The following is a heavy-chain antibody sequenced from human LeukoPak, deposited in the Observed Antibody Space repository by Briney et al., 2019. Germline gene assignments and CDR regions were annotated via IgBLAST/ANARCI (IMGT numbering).Heavy chain of an antibody. D-gene: IGHD2-2*01. CDR3: AKDNPIEKVPGLGPGS. J-gene: IGHJ5*02. Sequence: GGSLRLSCAASGFTFSSYWMSWVRQAPGKGLEWVANIRQDGSEKYYVDSVKGRFTISRDNSKNTLYLQMNSLRPEDTAVYYFAKDNPIEKVPGLGPGSWGQGTLVPVPS. CDR2: IRQDGSEK. V-gene: IGHV3-7*01. CDR1: GFTFSSYW.